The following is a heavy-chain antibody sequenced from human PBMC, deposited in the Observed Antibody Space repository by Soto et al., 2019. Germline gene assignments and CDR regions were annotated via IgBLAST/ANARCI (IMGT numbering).Heavy chain of an antibody. CDR3: ARHGRFGELDFDY. Sequence: SETLSLTCTVSGGSISSYYLSWIRQPPGKGLEWIGYIYYSGSTNYNPSLKSRVTISVDTSKNQFSLKLSSVTAADTAVYYCARHGRFGELDFDYWGQGTLVTVSS. D-gene: IGHD3-10*01. CDR1: GGSISSYY. J-gene: IGHJ4*02. CDR2: IYYSGST. V-gene: IGHV4-59*08.